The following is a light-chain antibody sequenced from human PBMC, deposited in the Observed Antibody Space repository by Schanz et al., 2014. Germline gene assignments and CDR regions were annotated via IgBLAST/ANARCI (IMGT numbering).Light chain of an antibody. CDR2: EVT. V-gene: IGLV2-8*01. Sequence: QSVLTQPPSASGSPGQSVTISCTGSSIYKYVSWYQQHPGKAPKLMIYEVTERPSGVPDRFSGSKSVNTASLTISGLQAEDESDYYCCSYAGTYSVVFGGGTKLTVL. CDR3: CSYAGTYSVV. CDR1: SIYKY. J-gene: IGLJ2*01.